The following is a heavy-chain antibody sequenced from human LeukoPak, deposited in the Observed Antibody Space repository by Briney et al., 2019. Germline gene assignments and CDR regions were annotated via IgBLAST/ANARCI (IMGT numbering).Heavy chain of an antibody. CDR2: INPNSGVT. J-gene: IGHJ4*02. D-gene: IGHD3-16*02. V-gene: IGHV1-2*02. CDR3: ARLSTPNLYYFDY. CDR1: GYTFTGYY. Sequence: ASVKVSRKASGYTFTGYYMHWVRQAPGQGLEWMGWINPNSGVTYYAQKFQGRVSMTGDTSISTACMEVSRLRSDDSALYYCARLSTPNLYYFDYWGQGTLVTVSS.